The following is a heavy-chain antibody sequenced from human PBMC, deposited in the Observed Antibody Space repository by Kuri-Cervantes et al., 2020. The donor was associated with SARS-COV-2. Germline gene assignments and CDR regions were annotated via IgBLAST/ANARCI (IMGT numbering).Heavy chain of an antibody. J-gene: IGHJ6*02. CDR2: IYYSGST. CDR3: AGIQGPSSYYGMDV. Sequence: SETLSLTCTVSGGSISSGGYYWSWIRQHPGKGLEWIGYIYYSGSTYYNPSPKSLVTISVDTSKNQFSLKLSSVTAADTAVYYCAGIQGPSSYYGMDVWGQGTTVPVSS. V-gene: IGHV4-31*01. D-gene: IGHD5-18*01. CDR1: GGSISSGGYY.